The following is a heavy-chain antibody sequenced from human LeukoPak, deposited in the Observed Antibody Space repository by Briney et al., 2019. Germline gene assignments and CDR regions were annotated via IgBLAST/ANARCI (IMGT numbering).Heavy chain of an antibody. Sequence: GGSLRLSCAASGFTFSSYSMNWVRQAPGKGLEWVSAISGSGGSTYYADSVKGRFTISRDNSKNTLYLQMNSLRAEDTAVYYCAKDEWEVPEYFQHWGQGTLVTVSS. CDR3: AKDEWEVPEYFQH. CDR2: ISGSGGST. V-gene: IGHV3-23*01. D-gene: IGHD1-26*01. CDR1: GFTFSSYS. J-gene: IGHJ1*01.